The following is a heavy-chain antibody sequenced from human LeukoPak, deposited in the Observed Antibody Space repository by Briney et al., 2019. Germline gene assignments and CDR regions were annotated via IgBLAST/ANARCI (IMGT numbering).Heavy chain of an antibody. Sequence: GGPLRLSCAASGFTFSSFAMSWVRQAPGKGLECGSAISDYTYYADSVKGRFTISRDNSKNTLYLQMDSLRTEDTAIYYCAKAQAPTGRNLFDPWGQGTLVTVS. CDR3: AKAQAPTGRNLFDP. CDR1: GFTFSSFA. J-gene: IGHJ5*02. CDR2: ISDYT. V-gene: IGHV3-23*01. D-gene: IGHD1-1*01.